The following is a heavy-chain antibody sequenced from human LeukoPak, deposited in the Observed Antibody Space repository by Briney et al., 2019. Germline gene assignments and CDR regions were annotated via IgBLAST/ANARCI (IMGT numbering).Heavy chain of an antibody. CDR2: INHSGST. CDR3: ARARDYGGNPSYFDY. CDR1: GGSFSGYY. V-gene: IGHV4-34*01. D-gene: IGHD4-23*01. Sequence: PSETLSLTCAVYGGSFSGYYWSWIRQPPGKGLEWIGEINHSGSTNYNPSLKSRVTISVDTSKNQFSLKLSSVTAADTAVYYCARARDYGGNPSYFDYWGQGTLVTVSS. J-gene: IGHJ4*02.